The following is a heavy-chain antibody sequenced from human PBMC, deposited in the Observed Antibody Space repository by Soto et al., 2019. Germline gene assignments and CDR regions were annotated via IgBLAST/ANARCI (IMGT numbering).Heavy chain of an antibody. D-gene: IGHD2-2*01. CDR2: IYYSGTT. CDR1: GASIGSYY. V-gene: IGHV4-59*01. J-gene: IGHJ5*02. CDR3: ARGNREPVWWFGP. Sequence: SETLSLTCTVSGASIGSYYWGWIRQPPGKGLEWIAYIYYSGTTNYNPSLKSRATISLDMSKNQFSLNLRSVTAADTAMYYCARGNREPVWWFGPRGQGTLVTVSS.